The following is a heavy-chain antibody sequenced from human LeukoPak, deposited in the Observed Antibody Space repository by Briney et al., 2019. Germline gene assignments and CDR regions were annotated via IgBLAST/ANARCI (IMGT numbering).Heavy chain of an antibody. CDR1: GGTSSSYA. D-gene: IGHD1-26*01. J-gene: IGHJ4*02. Sequence: GASVKVSCKASGGTSSSYAISWVRQAPGQGLEWMGRIIPILGIANYAQKFQGRVTITADKSTSTAYMELSSLRSEDTAVYYCASGVGATAEFDYWGQGTLVTVSS. CDR3: ASGVGATAEFDY. CDR2: IIPILGIA. V-gene: IGHV1-69*04.